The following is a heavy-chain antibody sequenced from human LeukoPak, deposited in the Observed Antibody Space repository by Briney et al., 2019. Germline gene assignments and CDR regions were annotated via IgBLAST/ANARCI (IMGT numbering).Heavy chain of an antibody. V-gene: IGHV1-8*01. CDR3: ARLISPVAGPKYGFNWFDP. CDR2: MNPNSGNT. Sequence: GASVKVSCKASGYTFTSYDINWVRQATGQGLEWMGWMNPNSGNTGYAQKFQGRVTMTRDTSTSTVYMELSSLRSEDTAVYYCARLISPVAGPKYGFNWFDPWGQGTLVTVSS. J-gene: IGHJ5*02. D-gene: IGHD6-19*01. CDR1: GYTFTSYD.